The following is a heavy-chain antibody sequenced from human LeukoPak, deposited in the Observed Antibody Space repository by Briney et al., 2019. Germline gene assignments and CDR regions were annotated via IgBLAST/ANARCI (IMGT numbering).Heavy chain of an antibody. J-gene: IGHJ3*02. CDR2: IRYDGSNK. V-gene: IGHV3-30*02. CDR3: AKDLGREWEADAFDI. D-gene: IGHD1-26*01. Sequence: GGSLRLSCAASGFTFSSYGMHWVRQAPGKGLEWVAFIRYDGSNKYYADSVKGRFTISRDNSKTTLYLQMNSLRAEDTAVYYCAKDLGREWEADAFDIWGQGTMVTVSS. CDR1: GFTFSSYG.